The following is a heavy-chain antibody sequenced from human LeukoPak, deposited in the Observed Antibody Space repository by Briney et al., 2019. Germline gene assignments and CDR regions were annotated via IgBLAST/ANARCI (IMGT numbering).Heavy chain of an antibody. D-gene: IGHD1-26*01. V-gene: IGHV5-51*01. J-gene: IGHJ4*02. CDR3: ARRGGTYYAYDY. Sequence: GESLRISFKGSGYRFTSYWNGWVRPMPGKGPELMGILYPGDSNTRYSPSFQGQVTISADESISTAYLQWSSLKASDTAMYYWARRGGTYYAYDYWGQGTLVTVSS. CDR2: LYPGDSNT. CDR1: GYRFTSYW.